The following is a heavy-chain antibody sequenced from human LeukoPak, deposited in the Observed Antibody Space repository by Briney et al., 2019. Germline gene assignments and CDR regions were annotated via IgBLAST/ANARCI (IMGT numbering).Heavy chain of an antibody. Sequence: GRSLRLSCAASGFTVSSNYMSWVRQAPGKGLEWVSVIYSGGSTYYADSVKGRFTISRDNSKNTLYLQMNSLRAEDTAVYYCARDPTRHYYDSSGYNYWGQGTLVTVSS. CDR2: IYSGGST. V-gene: IGHV3-66*01. CDR1: GFTVSSNY. D-gene: IGHD3-22*01. J-gene: IGHJ4*02. CDR3: ARDPTRHYYDSSGYNY.